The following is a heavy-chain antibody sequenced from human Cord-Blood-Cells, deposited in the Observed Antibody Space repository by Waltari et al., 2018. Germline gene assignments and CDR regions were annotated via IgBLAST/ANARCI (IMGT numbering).Heavy chain of an antibody. J-gene: IGHJ4*02. Sequence: QVQLQLWGAGLLKPSETLSLTCAVYGGSFSGYYWSWIRQPPGKGLEWIGEINHSGSTNYNPSLKSRVTISVDTSKNQFSLKLSSVTAADTAVYYCARTGRSSWYFDYWGQGTLVTVSS. CDR3: ARTGRSSWYFDY. V-gene: IGHV4-34*01. CDR2: INHSGST. D-gene: IGHD6-13*01. CDR1: GGSFSGYY.